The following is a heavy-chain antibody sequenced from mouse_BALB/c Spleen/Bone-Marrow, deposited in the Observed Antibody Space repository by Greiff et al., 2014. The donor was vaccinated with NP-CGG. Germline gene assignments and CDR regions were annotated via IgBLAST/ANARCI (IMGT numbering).Heavy chain of an antibody. J-gene: IGHJ4*01. CDR1: GYTFTSYW. V-gene: IGHV1S81*02. Sequence: QVQLQQSGAELAKPGASVKLSCKASGYTFTSYWMHWVKQRPGQGLEWIGDIYPSDGGTKYNEKFKGKATLTADKSSSTAYMQRSGLISDDCVVSECARVSWFLRYYHAMDYWGQGTSVTVSS. CDR3: ARVSWFLRYYHAMDY. CDR2: IYPSDGGT. D-gene: IGHD2-3*01.